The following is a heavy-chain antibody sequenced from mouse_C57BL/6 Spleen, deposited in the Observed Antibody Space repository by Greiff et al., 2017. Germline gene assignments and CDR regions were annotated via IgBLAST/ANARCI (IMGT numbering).Heavy chain of an antibody. Sequence: EVQLQQSGPELVKPGASVKISCKASGYTFTDYYMNWVKQSHGKSLEWIGDINPNNGGTSYNQKFKGKATLTVDKSSSTAYMELRSLTSEDSAVYYCARLGDGYWSYWGQGTTLTVSS. J-gene: IGHJ2*01. CDR3: ARLGDGYWSY. D-gene: IGHD2-3*01. V-gene: IGHV1-26*01. CDR2: INPNNGGT. CDR1: GYTFTDYY.